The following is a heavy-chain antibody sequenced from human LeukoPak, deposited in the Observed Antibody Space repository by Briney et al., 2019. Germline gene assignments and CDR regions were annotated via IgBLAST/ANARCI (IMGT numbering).Heavy chain of an antibody. CDR3: VKGHLIYRLLDY. CDR1: GFIFSTFG. V-gene: IGHV3-30*18. Sequence: GRSLRLSCVAPGFIFSTFGMHWVRQAPGKGLEWVAFISHDGNDKYYADSVKGRFAISRDNSHNTLYLQINSLRPEDTAVYYCVKGHLIYRLLDYWGQGTLVTVSS. J-gene: IGHJ4*02. CDR2: ISHDGNDK. D-gene: IGHD4-11*01.